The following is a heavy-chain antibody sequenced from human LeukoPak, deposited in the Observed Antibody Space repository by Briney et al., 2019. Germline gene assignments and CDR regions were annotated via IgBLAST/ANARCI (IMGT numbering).Heavy chain of an antibody. CDR1: GFTFSSYA. CDR2: ISGSGGST. CDR3: AKGKQQLVRNWFDP. V-gene: IGHV3-23*01. Sequence: GGSLRLSCAASGFTFSSYAMSWVRQAPGRGLEWVSAISGSGGSTYYADSVKGRFTISRDNSKNTLYLQMNSLRAEDTAVYYCAKGKQQLVRNWFDPWGQGTLVTVSS. D-gene: IGHD6-13*01. J-gene: IGHJ5*02.